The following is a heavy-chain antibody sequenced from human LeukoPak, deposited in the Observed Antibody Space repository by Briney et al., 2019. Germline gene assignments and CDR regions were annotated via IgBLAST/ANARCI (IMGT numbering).Heavy chain of an antibody. CDR1: GGSISTYY. CDR3: ARDRRVAVAGTHYYYMDV. J-gene: IGHJ6*03. V-gene: IGHV4-59*01. Sequence: SETLSLTCTVSGGSISTYYWSWIRQPPGKGLQWIGYMYNSGSTNYNPSLKSRVTISVDTSKNQFSLKLSSVTAADTAVYYCARDRRVAVAGTHYYYMDVWGKGTTVTISS. CDR2: MYNSGST. D-gene: IGHD6-19*01.